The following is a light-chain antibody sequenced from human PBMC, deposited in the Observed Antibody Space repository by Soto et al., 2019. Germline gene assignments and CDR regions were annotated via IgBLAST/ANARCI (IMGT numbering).Light chain of an antibody. Sequence: DIVMTQSPDSLAVSLGERATINCKSSQSVLYSSNNKNYLAWYQQKAGQPPRLLIYWASYRESGVPDRFSGSWSATDFTLSISSLQAEDVAVYYCQQYFSTPYTFGQGTKLGIK. J-gene: IGKJ2*01. CDR1: QSVLYSSNNKNY. V-gene: IGKV4-1*01. CDR3: QQYFSTPYT. CDR2: WAS.